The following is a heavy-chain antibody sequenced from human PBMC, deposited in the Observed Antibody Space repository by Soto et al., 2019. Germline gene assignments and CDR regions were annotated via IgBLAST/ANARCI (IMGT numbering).Heavy chain of an antibody. V-gene: IGHV3-30*18. J-gene: IGHJ4*02. Sequence: QVQLVESGGGVVQPGRSLRLSCAASGFTFSSYGMHWVRQAPGKGLEWVAVISYDGSNKYYADSVKGRFTISRDNSKNTLYLQMNSLRAEDTAVYYCAKTGGGWPWYFDYWGQGTLVTVSS. CDR2: ISYDGSNK. CDR1: GFTFSSYG. CDR3: AKTGGGWPWYFDY. D-gene: IGHD2-8*02.